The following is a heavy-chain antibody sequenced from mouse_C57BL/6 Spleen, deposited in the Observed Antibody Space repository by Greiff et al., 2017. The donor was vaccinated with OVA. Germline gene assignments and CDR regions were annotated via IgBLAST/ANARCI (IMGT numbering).Heavy chain of an antibody. CDR1: GYTFTDYY. CDR2: INPNNGGT. CDR3: ARGFITTVAYYFDY. D-gene: IGHD1-1*01. J-gene: IGHJ2*01. Sequence: VQLQQSGPELVKPGASVKISCKASGYTFTDYYMNWVKQSHGKSLEWIGDINPNNGGTSYNQKFKGKATLTVDKSSSTAYMELRSLTSEDSAVYYCARGFITTVAYYFDYWGQGTTLTVSS. V-gene: IGHV1-26*01.